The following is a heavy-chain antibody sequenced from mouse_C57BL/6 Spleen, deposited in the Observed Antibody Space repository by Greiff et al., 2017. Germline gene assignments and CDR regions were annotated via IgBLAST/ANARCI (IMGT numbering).Heavy chain of an antibody. V-gene: IGHV5-4*03. CDR3: ARGPHFDY. CDR1: GFTFSSYA. CDR2: ISDGGSYT. Sequence: EVKLVESGGGLVKPGGSLKLSCAASGFTFSSYAMSWVRQTPEKRLEWVATISDGGSYTYYPDNVKGRFTISRDNAKNNLYLQRSHLKSEDTAMYYCARGPHFDYWGQGTTLTVSS. J-gene: IGHJ2*01.